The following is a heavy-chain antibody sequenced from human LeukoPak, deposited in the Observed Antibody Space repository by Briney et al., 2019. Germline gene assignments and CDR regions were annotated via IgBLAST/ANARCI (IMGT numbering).Heavy chain of an antibody. J-gene: IGHJ5*02. Sequence: GGSLRLSCADSGFTFSDDYMTWIRQAPGRGLEWISYINGSSSDTKYADSVKGRFTISRDNAKNSVYLLMNSQRAEDTAVYYCARRGTTYCTVDSCHPNWFDPWVQGTLVTVSS. CDR3: ARRGTTYCTVDSCHPNWFDP. V-gene: IGHV3-11*03. CDR1: GFTFSDDY. CDR2: INGSSSDT. D-gene: IGHD2-15*01.